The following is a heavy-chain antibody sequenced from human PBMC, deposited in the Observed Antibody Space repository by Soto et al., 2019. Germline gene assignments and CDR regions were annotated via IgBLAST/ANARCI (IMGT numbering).Heavy chain of an antibody. CDR2: IYYSGST. D-gene: IGHD5-12*01. V-gene: IGHV4-59*01. Sequence: SETLSLTCTVSGGSISSYYWSWIRQPPGKGLEWIGYIYYSGSTNYNPSLKSRVTISVDTSKNQFSLKLSSVTAADTAVYYCARLDSGWAEYYFDYWGQGTLVTVSS. J-gene: IGHJ4*02. CDR1: GGSISSYY. CDR3: ARLDSGWAEYYFDY.